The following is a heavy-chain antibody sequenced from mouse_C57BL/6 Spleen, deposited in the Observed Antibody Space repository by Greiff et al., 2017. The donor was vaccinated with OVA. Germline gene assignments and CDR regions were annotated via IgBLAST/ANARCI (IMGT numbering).Heavy chain of an antibody. D-gene: IGHD2-2*01. J-gene: IGHJ3*01. CDR3: ARAGYDEGAWFAY. V-gene: IGHV3-5*01. CDR2: IYYSGTI. Sequence: EVQLQESGPGLVKPSQTVFLTCTVTGISITTGNYRWSWIRQFPGNKLEWIGYIYYSGTITYNPSLTSRTTITRDTPKNQFFLEMNSLTAEDTATYYCARAGYDEGAWFAYWGQGTLVTVSA. CDR1: GISITTGNYR.